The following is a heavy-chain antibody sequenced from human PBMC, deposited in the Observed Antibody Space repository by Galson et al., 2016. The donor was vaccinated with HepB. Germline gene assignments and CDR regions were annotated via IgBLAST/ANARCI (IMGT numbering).Heavy chain of an antibody. V-gene: IGHV4-39*01. J-gene: IGHJ4*02. Sequence: SETLSLTCAVSGGSISSDVYYWVWIRQTPGKGLEWVGTIYYSGITYYNPSLTSRVTISVDTSKNQFSLKMNSVTAADTGISYCARRLGVALDYWGQGTLVTVSS. CDR2: IYYSGIT. CDR1: GGSISSDVYY. D-gene: IGHD5-12*01. CDR3: ARRLGVALDY.